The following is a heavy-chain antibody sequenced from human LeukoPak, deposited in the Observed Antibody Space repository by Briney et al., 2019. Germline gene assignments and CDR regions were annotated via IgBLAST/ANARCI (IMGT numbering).Heavy chain of an antibody. Sequence: VASVKVSCKASGYTFTSYAMNWVRQAPGQGLEWMGWINTNTGNPTYAQGFTGQFVFSLDTSVSTAYLKISSLKAEDTAVYYCARGRFLEWLTTYYYYGMDVWGQGTTVTVSS. V-gene: IGHV7-4-1*02. CDR1: GYTFTSYA. D-gene: IGHD3-3*01. J-gene: IGHJ6*02. CDR3: ARGRFLEWLTTYYYYGMDV. CDR2: INTNTGNP.